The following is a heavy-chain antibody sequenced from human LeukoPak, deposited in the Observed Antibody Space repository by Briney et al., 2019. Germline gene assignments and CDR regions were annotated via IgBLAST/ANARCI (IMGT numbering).Heavy chain of an antibody. CDR1: GYSFTSYW. J-gene: IGHJ4*02. Sequence: GESLKISCKGSGYSFTSYWIGWVRQMPGKGLEWMWIIYPGDSDSRYSPSFQGQVTISADKSISTAYLQWSSLKASDTAMYYCARRDSSIWYPFDYWGQGTLVTVSS. CDR3: ARRDSSIWYPFDY. CDR2: IYPGDSDS. V-gene: IGHV5-51*01. D-gene: IGHD6-13*01.